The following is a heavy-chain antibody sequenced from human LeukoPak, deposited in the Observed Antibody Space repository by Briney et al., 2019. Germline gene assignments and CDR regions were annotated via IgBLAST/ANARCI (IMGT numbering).Heavy chain of an antibody. V-gene: IGHV3-30-3*01. CDR1: GFTFSSYA. D-gene: IGHD6-13*01. CDR2: ISYDGSNK. J-gene: IGHJ4*02. CDR3: AKDRIHSSSWTGDFDY. Sequence: QTGRSLRLSCAASGFTFSSYAMHWVRQAPGKGLEWVAVISYDGSNKYYADSVKGRFTISRDNSKNTLYLQMNSLRAEDTAVYYCAKDRIHSSSWTGDFDYWGQGTLVTVSS.